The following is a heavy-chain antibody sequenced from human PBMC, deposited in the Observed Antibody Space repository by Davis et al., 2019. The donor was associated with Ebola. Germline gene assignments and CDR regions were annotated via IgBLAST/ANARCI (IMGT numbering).Heavy chain of an antibody. CDR2: IYHSGST. Sequence: PSETLSLTCTVSGGSISSGSYYWGWIRQPPGKGLEWIGHIYHSGSTNYNPSLKSRFTISVDTSKNQIYLNLTSVTAADTAVYYCARVQQWLPTGYWGQGTLVTVSS. J-gene: IGHJ4*02. D-gene: IGHD6-19*01. CDR3: ARVQQWLPTGY. V-gene: IGHV4-39*07. CDR1: GGSISSGSYY.